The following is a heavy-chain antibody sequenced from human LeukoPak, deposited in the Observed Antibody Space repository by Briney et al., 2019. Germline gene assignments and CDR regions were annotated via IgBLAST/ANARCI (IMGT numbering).Heavy chain of an antibody. CDR3: VTSTGYFSTWGAFDI. CDR1: GFTFTAFY. J-gene: IGHJ3*02. D-gene: IGHD2-15*01. Sequence: ASVKVSCKTSGFTFTAFYLHWVRQAPGQGLEWMAWINLSSGVTNYAQKLRGRVTMTRDTSISTAYMDLSSLRSDDTAVYYCVTSTGYFSTWGAFDIWGQGTMVTVSS. CDR2: INLSSGVT. V-gene: IGHV1-2*02.